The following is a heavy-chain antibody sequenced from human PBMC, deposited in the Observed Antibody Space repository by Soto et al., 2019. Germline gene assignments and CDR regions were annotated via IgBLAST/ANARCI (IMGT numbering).Heavy chain of an antibody. CDR3: ARRYSGYSDY. J-gene: IGHJ4*02. Sequence: SETLSLTCTVSGGSISSYYWSWIRQPPGKGLEWIGYIYYSGSTNYNPSLKSRVTISVDTSKNQFSLKLSSVTAADTAVYYCARRYSGYSDYWGQGTLVTVSS. CDR1: GGSISSYY. CDR2: IYYSGST. V-gene: IGHV4-59*08. D-gene: IGHD5-12*01.